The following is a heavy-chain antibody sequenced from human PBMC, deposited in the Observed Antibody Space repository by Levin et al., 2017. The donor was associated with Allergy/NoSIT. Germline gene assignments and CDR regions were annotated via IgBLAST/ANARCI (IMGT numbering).Heavy chain of an antibody. CDR1: GYTFTGYY. CDR3: HSLGYCSGGSCYWGFDY. V-gene: IGHV1-2*06. CDR2: INPNSGGT. J-gene: IGHJ4*02. D-gene: IGHD2-15*01. Sequence: GASVKVSCKASGYTFTGYYMHWVRQAPGQGLEWMGRINPNSGGTNYAQKFQGRVTMTRDTSISTAYMELSRLRSDDTAVYYCHSLGYCSGGSCYWGFDYWGQGTLVTVSS.